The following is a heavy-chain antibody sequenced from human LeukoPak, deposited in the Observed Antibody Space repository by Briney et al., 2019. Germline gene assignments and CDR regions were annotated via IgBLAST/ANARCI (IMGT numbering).Heavy chain of an antibody. CDR3: ARRNAPYGSGTYYV. CDR1: GFPFTTNY. Sequence: GGSLRLSCVASGFPFTTNYMTWVRQAPGKGLEWVSIIYGSGDINYADSVKGRFTVSRDDSKNTLFLQMNNLTVGDTAVYFCARRNAPYGSGTYYVWGQGTLVTVSS. D-gene: IGHD3-10*01. V-gene: IGHV3-53*01. CDR2: IYGSGDI. J-gene: IGHJ4*02.